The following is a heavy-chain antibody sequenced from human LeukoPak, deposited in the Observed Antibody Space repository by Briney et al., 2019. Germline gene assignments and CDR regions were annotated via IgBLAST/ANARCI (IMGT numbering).Heavy chain of an antibody. J-gene: IGHJ6*03. CDR3: ARGVTTDFYFYYMDV. CDR2: IIPIFGTA. V-gene: IGHV1-69*13. Sequence: SVKVSCKASGGSFSSSALSWVRQAPGQGLEWMGGIIPIFGTANYAEQFQGRVTITADESTSTAYMELSSLRSEDTAVYYCARGVTTDFYFYYMDVWAKGTTVTVSS. D-gene: IGHD4-11*01. CDR1: GGSFSSSA.